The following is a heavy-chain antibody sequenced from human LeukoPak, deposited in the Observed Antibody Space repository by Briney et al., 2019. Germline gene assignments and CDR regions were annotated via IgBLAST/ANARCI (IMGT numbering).Heavy chain of an antibody. D-gene: IGHD1-26*01. CDR2: INWNGGGT. CDR1: GFTFKDYG. CDR3: AKHLRATNTYIFFGLDV. Sequence: GGSLRLSCAATGFTFKDYGKHWVRHPPGKGLEWVSGINWNGGGTDYADSVKGRFTISRDNAKNSLYLQMTSLRPEDTALYYCAKHLRATNTYIFFGLDVWGQGTTVTVSS. V-gene: IGHV3-9*01. J-gene: IGHJ6*02.